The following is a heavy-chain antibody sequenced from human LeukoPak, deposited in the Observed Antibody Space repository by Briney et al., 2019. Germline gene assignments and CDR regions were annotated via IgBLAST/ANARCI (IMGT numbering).Heavy chain of an antibody. Sequence: PSETLSLTCTVSGGSISSYYWSWIRQPPGKGLEWIGYIYYSGSTNYNPSLKSRVTISVDTSKNQFSLKLSSVTAADTAVYYCARDSSGYYLSLWYFDYWGQGTLVTVSS. J-gene: IGHJ4*02. CDR1: GGSISSYY. CDR3: ARDSSGYYLSLWYFDY. CDR2: IYYSGST. V-gene: IGHV4-59*01. D-gene: IGHD3-22*01.